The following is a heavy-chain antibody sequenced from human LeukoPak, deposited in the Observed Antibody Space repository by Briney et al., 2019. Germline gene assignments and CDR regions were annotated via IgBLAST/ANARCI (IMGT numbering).Heavy chain of an antibody. V-gene: IGHV4-30-2*01. J-gene: IGHJ4*02. CDR2: IYHSGST. D-gene: IGHD3-22*01. Sequence: KSSETLSLTCAVSGGSISSGGYSWSWIRQPPGKGLEWIGYIYHSGSTYYNPSLKSRVTISVDRSKNQFSLKLSSVTAADTAVYYCARLLNYYDSSGLDYWGQGTLVTVSS. CDR3: ARLLNYYDSSGLDY. CDR1: GGSISSGGYS.